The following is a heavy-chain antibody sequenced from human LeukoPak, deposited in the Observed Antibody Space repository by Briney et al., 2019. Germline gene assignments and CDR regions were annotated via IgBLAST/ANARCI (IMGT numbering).Heavy chain of an antibody. V-gene: IGHV1-2*06. Sequence: ASVKVSCKASGYSFTGYYMHWERQAPGQWLEWMGRINPNSGGTNYAQKFHGRVTMTRDTSISTAYMELSRLRSDDTAVYYCARETTLFDYWGQGTLVTVS. CDR3: ARETTLFDY. D-gene: IGHD1-7*01. J-gene: IGHJ4*02. CDR1: GYSFTGYY. CDR2: INPNSGGT.